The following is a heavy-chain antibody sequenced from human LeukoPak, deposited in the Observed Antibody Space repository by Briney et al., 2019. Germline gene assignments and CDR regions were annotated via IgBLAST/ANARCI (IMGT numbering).Heavy chain of an antibody. CDR1: GYTLTELS. CDR3: ATGEYCSGGSCYAAY. J-gene: IGHJ4*02. Sequence: ASVKVSCKVSGYTLTELSMHWVRQAPGKGLEWMGGFDPEDGETIYAQKFQGRVTMTEDTSTDTAYMELSSLRSEDTAVYYCATGEYCSGGSCYAAYWGQGTLVTVSS. V-gene: IGHV1-24*01. D-gene: IGHD2-15*01. CDR2: FDPEDGET.